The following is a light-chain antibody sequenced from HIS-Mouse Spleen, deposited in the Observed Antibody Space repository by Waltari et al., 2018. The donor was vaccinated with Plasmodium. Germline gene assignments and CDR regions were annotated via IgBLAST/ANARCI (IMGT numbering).Light chain of an antibody. CDR1: PSPHKY. J-gene: IGLJ3*02. V-gene: IGLV3-10*01. CDR3: YSTDSSGNHRV. Sequence: SYELTQPPSESVSPGQTDRIPCFGDPSPHKYAHWYQQKSGQAPVLVIYEDSKRPSGIPERVSGSSSGTMATLTISGAQVEDEADYYCYSTDSSGNHRVFGGGTKLTVL. CDR2: EDS.